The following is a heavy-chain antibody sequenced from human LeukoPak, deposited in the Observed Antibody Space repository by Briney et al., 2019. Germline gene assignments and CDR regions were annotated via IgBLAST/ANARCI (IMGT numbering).Heavy chain of an antibody. CDR1: GFAFSSYA. D-gene: IGHD3-22*01. Sequence: GGSLRLSCAASGFAFSSYAMYWVRQAPGKGLERVAFISYDGKKQYYADSVKGRFTISRDNSKNTLYLQMDSLRAEDTAVYYCARIKYYYDSSGYYYDAFDIWGQGTMVTVSS. CDR3: ARIKYYYDSSGYYYDAFDI. CDR2: ISYDGKKQ. V-gene: IGHV3-30*03. J-gene: IGHJ3*02.